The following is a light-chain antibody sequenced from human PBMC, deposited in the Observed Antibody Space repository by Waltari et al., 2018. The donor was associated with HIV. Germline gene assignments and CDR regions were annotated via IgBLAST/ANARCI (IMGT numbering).Light chain of an antibody. V-gene: IGLV1-44*01. J-gene: IGLJ2*01. CDR2: NNN. CDR1: DSNIGSNF. CDR3: ASWDDSLNGVL. Sequence: QSVLTQPPSASGTPGQRITISCSGNDSNIGSNFVSWYQQFPETAPKPLIYNNNQRPSGVPDRFSGSKSGASASLAISGLRSDDESDYYCASWDDSLNGVLFGGGTKLTV.